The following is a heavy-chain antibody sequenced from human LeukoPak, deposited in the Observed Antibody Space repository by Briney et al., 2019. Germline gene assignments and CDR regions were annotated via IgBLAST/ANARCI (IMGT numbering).Heavy chain of an antibody. CDR1: GGSISTYY. CDR3: ASGGYYGSGAFHI. D-gene: IGHD3-10*01. CDR2: ISYSGST. V-gene: IGHV4-59*01. Sequence: SETLSLTCTVSGGSISTYYWSWIRQSPGKGLEWIGYISYSGSTNYSPSLKSRVTISEDTSKNQFYLKLSSVTAADTAVYYCASGGYYGSGAFHIWGQGTMVTVSS. J-gene: IGHJ3*02.